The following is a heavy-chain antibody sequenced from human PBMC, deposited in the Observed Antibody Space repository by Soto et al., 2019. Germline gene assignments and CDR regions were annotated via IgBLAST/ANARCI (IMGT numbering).Heavy chain of an antibody. CDR1: GVTFGDYA. J-gene: IGHJ4*02. CDR2: IKSKAFGGTP. V-gene: IGHV3-49*03. D-gene: IGHD5-18*01. Sequence: GGSLRLSCSPSGVTFGDYAMNGFRQAPGKGLEWVGFIKSKAFGGTPEYAASVKGRFTISRDDSMSIAYLQMNSLKTDDTAVYYCTRDHYGRGFSSGAVDSWGQGTPVTVSS. CDR3: TRDHYGRGFSSGAVDS.